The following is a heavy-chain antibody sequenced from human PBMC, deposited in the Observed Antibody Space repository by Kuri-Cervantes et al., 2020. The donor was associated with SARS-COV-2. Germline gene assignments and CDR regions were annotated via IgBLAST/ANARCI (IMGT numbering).Heavy chain of an antibody. Sequence: GESLKISCAASGFTFSIYWMSWVRQAPGKGLEWVANIKQDGSEKYYVDSVKGRFTISRDNAKNSLYLQMNSLRAEDTAVYYCARYNGFLEWLLYGPNYYYYGIDVWSQGTT. V-gene: IGHV3-7*05. D-gene: IGHD3-3*01. CDR2: IKQDGSEK. CDR3: ARYNGFLEWLLYGPNYYYYGIDV. J-gene: IGHJ6*02. CDR1: GFTFSIYW.